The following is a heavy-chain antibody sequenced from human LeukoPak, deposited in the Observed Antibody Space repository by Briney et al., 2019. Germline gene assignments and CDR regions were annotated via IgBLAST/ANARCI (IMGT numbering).Heavy chain of an antibody. CDR1: GYTFTSYY. CDR2: INPSGGST. Sequence: ASVKVSFKASGYTFTSYYMHWVRQAPGQGLKWMGIINPSGGSTSYAQKFQGRVTMTRDMSTSTVYMELSSLRSEDTAVYYCARDVLRTNYYDSSGYLEDVEDHFDYWGQGTPVTVSS. CDR3: ARDVLRTNYYDSSGYLEDVEDHFDY. V-gene: IGHV1-46*01. J-gene: IGHJ4*02. D-gene: IGHD3-22*01.